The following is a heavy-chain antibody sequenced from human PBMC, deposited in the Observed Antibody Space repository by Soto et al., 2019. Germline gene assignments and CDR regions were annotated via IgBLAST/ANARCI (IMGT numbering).Heavy chain of an antibody. CDR1: GGSISSSSYY. Sequence: PSETLSLTCTVSGGSISSSSYYWGWIRQPPGKGLEWIGSIYYSGSTYYNPSLKSRVTISVDTSKNQFSLKLSSVTAADTAVYYCARLWNDYGDYYFDYWGQGTLVTVSS. J-gene: IGHJ4*02. D-gene: IGHD4-17*01. V-gene: IGHV4-39*01. CDR3: ARLWNDYGDYYFDY. CDR2: IYYSGST.